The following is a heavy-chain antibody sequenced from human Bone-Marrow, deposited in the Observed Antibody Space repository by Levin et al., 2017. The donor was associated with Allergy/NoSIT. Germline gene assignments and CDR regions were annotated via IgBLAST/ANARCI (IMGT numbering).Heavy chain of an antibody. CDR3: ARIRHLGYNYGYYYGMDV. D-gene: IGHD5-18*01. V-gene: IGHV2-70*11. CDR2: IDWDDDK. CDR1: GFSLSTSGMC. Sequence: SGPTLVKPTQTLTLTCTFSGFSLSTSGMCVSWIRQPPGKALEWLARIDWDDDKYYSTSLKTRLTISKDTSKNQVVLTMTNMDPVDTATYFCARIRHLGYNYGYYYGMDVWGQGTTVTVSS. J-gene: IGHJ6*02.